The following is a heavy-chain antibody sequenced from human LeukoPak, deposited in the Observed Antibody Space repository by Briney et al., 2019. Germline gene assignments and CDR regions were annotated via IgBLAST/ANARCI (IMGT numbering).Heavy chain of an antibody. J-gene: IGHJ4*02. Sequence: SETLSLTCTVSGGSISSYYWSWIRQPPGKGLEWIGYIYYSGSTNYNPSLKSRVTISVDTSKNQFSLKLSSVTAADTAVYYCARYYYDSSGYYYPVGYWGQGTLVTVSS. CDR1: GGSISSYY. CDR3: ARYYYDSSGYYYPVGY. V-gene: IGHV4-59*08. D-gene: IGHD3-22*01. CDR2: IYYSGST.